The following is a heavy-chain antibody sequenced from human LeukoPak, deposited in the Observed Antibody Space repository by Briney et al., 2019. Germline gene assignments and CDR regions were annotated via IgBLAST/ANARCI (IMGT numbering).Heavy chain of an antibody. CDR3: ARDDRWELLRHAGFVY. CDR2: ISAYNGNT. V-gene: IGHV1-18*01. J-gene: IGHJ4*02. CDR1: GYTFTSYG. D-gene: IGHD1-26*01. Sequence: ASVKVSCKASGYTFTSYGISWVRQAPGQGLEWMGWISAYNGNTNYAQKLQGRVTVTTDTSTSTAYMELRSLRSDDTAVYYCARDDRWELLRHAGFVYWGQGTLVTVSS.